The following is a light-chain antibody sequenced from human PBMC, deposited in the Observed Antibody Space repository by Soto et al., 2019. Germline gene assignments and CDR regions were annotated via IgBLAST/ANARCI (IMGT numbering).Light chain of an antibody. CDR1: QNIRSY. Sequence: DIQMTQSPSSLSASVGDRVTITCRASQNIRSYLNWYQLKSGKAPKLLIYAASSFQSGVPSRFSGSGSGTDFTLVISGLQPEDFATYYCQQTYTAPYTFDQGTQLEIK. J-gene: IGKJ2*01. V-gene: IGKV1-39*01. CDR3: QQTYTAPYT. CDR2: AAS.